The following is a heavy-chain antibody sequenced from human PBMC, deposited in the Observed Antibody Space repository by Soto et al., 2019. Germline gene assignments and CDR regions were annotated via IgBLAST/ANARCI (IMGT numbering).Heavy chain of an antibody. CDR1: GFTFSSYS. Sequence: GGSLRLSCAASGFTFSSYSMNWVRQAPGKGLEWVSSISSSSSYIYYADSVKGRFTISRDNAKNTLYLQMNSLRAEDTAVYYCARDLRMMTTVVTLADDAFDIWGQGTMVTVSS. CDR2: ISSSSSYI. D-gene: IGHD4-17*01. V-gene: IGHV3-21*01. J-gene: IGHJ3*02. CDR3: ARDLRMMTTVVTLADDAFDI.